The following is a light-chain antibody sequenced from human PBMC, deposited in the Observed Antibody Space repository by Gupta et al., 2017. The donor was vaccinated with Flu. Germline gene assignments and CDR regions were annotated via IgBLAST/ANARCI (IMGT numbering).Light chain of an antibody. V-gene: IGKV1-39*01. CDR1: QSISSY. J-gene: IGKJ1*01. Sequence: PSSLSASVGDRVTITCRASQSISSYLNWYQQKPGKAPKLLIYAASSLQSGVPSRFSGSGSGTDFTLTISSLQPEDVATYYCQQSDSTPWTFGQGTKVEIK. CDR2: AAS. CDR3: QQSDSTPWT.